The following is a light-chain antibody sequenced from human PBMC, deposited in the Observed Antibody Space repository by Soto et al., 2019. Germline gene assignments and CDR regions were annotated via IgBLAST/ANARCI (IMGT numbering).Light chain of an antibody. CDR3: EQYTSWPTFSWPT. CDR2: GAS. J-gene: IGKJ1*01. V-gene: IGKV3-15*01. Sequence: EIVMTQSPATLSVYPGERATVSCRASQSVSSNLAWYQQRPGQAPRLLIYGASTRATGIPARFSGSGSGTEFTLTISSLQSEDFAVYYCEQYTSWPTFSWPTFGQGTKV. CDR1: QSVSSN.